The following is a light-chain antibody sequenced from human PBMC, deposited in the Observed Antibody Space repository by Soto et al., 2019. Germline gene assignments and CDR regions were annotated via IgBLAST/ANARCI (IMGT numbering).Light chain of an antibody. CDR3: QQSYSTAWT. CDR1: QSISSY. V-gene: IGKV1-39*01. CDR2: AAS. J-gene: IGKJ1*01. Sequence: DTQMTQAPSSLSAYVGDRVTIAFRASQSISSYLNWYQQKPGKAPKLLIYAASSLQSGVPLRFSGSGAGTDFTLTISSLQPEDFATYYCQQSYSTAWTFGQGTKVDSK.